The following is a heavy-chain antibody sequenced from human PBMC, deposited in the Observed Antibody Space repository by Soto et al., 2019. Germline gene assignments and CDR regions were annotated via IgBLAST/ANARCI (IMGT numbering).Heavy chain of an antibody. Sequence: ASVKVSCKASGYTFTSYAMHWVRQAPGQRLEWMGWINAGNGNTEYSQKFQGRVTITRDTSASTAYMELSSLRSEDTAVYYCASPMVRGGTTFDYWGQGTLVTVS. V-gene: IGHV1-3*01. CDR2: INAGNGNT. CDR1: GYTFTSYA. D-gene: IGHD3-10*01. J-gene: IGHJ4*02. CDR3: ASPMVRGGTTFDY.